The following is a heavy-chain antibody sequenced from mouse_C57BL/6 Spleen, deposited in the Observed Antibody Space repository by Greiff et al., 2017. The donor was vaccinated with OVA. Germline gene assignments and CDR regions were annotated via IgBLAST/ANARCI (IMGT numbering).Heavy chain of an antibody. D-gene: IGHD1-1*01. Sequence: VQLQQSDAELVKPGASVKISCKVSGYTFTDYTIHWMKQRPEQGLEWIGFIYPRDGSTKYNEKFKGKATLTADKSSSTAYMQLNSLTSEDSAVYFCANYYGSSYGYYAMDYWGQGTSVTVSS. CDR2: IYPRDGST. V-gene: IGHV1-78*01. CDR1: GYTFTDYT. J-gene: IGHJ4*01. CDR3: ANYYGSSYGYYAMDY.